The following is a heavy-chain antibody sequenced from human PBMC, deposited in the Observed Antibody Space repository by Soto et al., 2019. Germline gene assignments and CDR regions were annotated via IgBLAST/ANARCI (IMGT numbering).Heavy chain of an antibody. CDR2: IYYSGST. V-gene: IGHV4-39*01. D-gene: IGHD6-13*01. CDR3: ARVPALYSSSWYNNTNLRGYFDY. Sequence: SETLSLTCTVSGGSISSSSYYWGWIHQPPGKGLEWIGSIYYSGSTYYNPSLKSRVTISVDTPKNQFSLKLSSVTAADTAVYYCARVPALYSSSWYNNTNLRGYFDYWGQGTLVTVSS. CDR1: GGSISSSSYY. J-gene: IGHJ4*02.